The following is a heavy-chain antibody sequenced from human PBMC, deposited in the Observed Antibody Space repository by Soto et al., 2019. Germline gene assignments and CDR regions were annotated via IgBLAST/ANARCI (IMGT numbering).Heavy chain of an antibody. V-gene: IGHV1-2*02. J-gene: IGHJ3*02. CDR3: ARGGGVGVAGSAAFDM. CDR1: GYPVTAYY. CDR2: INPATGAA. Sequence: QLHLVQSGAVVKKPGASVTVSCSASGYPVTAYYMHWVRQAPGRGLEWMGGINPATGAAKYTQTFQGRVTMNRDPSPRTVFMELGGLTSEDTAVFYCARGGGVGVAGSAAFDMWGQGTLVTVSS. D-gene: IGHD3-3*01.